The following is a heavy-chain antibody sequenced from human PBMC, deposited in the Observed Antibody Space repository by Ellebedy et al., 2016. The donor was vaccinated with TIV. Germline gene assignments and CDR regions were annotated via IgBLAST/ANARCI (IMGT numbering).Heavy chain of an antibody. Sequence: AASVKVSCKASGYTFNSYYMHWVRLAPGHGLEWMGIINPRGDSTTYARKFKGRVTMTRDTSTSTLYLELSSLRSEDTAVYYCARVRGFCSGGSCYGAFDIWGQGTMVTVSS. D-gene: IGHD2-15*01. CDR2: INPRGDST. J-gene: IGHJ3*02. CDR1: GYTFNSYY. CDR3: ARVRGFCSGGSCYGAFDI. V-gene: IGHV1-46*02.